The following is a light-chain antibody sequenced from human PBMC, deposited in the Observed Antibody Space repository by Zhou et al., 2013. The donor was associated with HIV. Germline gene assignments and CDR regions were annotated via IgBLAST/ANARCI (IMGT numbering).Light chain of an antibody. Sequence: QSALTQPASVSGSPGQSITISCTGTSSDVGSYNLVSWYQQHPGKAPKLMIYDVSSRPSGVSNRFSGSKSGNTASLTISGLQAEDEADYYCSSYTGSSTLVFGGGTKLTVL. J-gene: IGLJ2*01. CDR3: SSYTGSSTLV. V-gene: IGLV2-14*02. CDR2: DVS. CDR1: SSDVGSYNL.